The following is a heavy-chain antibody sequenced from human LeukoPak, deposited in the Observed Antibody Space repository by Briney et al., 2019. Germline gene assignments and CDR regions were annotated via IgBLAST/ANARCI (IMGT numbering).Heavy chain of an antibody. V-gene: IGHV3-21*01. J-gene: IGHJ6*04. CDR2: ISSSSSYI. D-gene: IGHD2-2*01. CDR3: AGDIVVVPAAYGMDV. CDR1: GFTFSSYS. Sequence: GGSLRLSCAASGFTFSSYSMNWVRQAPGKGLEWVSSISSSSSYIYYADSVKGRFTISRDNAKNSLYLQMNSLRAEDTAVYYCAGDIVVVPAAYGMDVWGKGTTVTVSS.